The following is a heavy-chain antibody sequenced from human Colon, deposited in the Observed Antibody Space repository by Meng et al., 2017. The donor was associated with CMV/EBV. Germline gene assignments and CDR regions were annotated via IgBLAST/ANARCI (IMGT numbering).Heavy chain of an antibody. CDR1: GFSFSTSH. CDR2: ITRGADGT. Sequence: GESLKISCEASGFSFSTSHMHWVRQAPGKGLEWVSTITRGADGTYYADSVKGRFSISRDNAKNTLYLEMNNLGANDTAVYYCAKDDWEGHDSWGQGTLVTVSS. D-gene: IGHD3-9*01. V-gene: IGHV3-23*01. J-gene: IGHJ5*01. CDR3: AKDDWEGHDS.